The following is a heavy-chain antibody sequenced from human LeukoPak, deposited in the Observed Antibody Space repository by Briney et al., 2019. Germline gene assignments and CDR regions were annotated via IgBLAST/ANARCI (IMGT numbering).Heavy chain of an antibody. Sequence: PGGSLRLSCAASGFTFSSYAMHWVRQVPGKGLEWVAVISYDGNNKYYADSVKGRFTISRDNSNNTLYLHMNSLRAEDTADYYCVRDPAYHDILTGYYRDYYYYGMDVWGQGTTVTVSS. CDR3: VRDPAYHDILTGYYRDYYYYGMDV. CDR2: ISYDGNNK. V-gene: IGHV3-30-3*01. J-gene: IGHJ6*02. CDR1: GFTFSSYA. D-gene: IGHD3-9*01.